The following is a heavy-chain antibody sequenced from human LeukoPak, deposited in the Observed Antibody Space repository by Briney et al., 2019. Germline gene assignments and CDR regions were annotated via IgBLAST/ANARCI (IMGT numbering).Heavy chain of an antibody. J-gene: IGHJ4*02. CDR1: GFIFTNYA. CDR2: INYSGGST. CDR3: AKMTGYNSGDIDY. V-gene: IGHV3-23*01. D-gene: IGHD6-19*01. Sequence: GGSLRLSCAASGFIFTNYAMTWVRQAPGKGLEWVSSINYSGGSTYYADSLKGRFTISRDNSKNTLYLQMNSLRAEDTAVYYCAKMTGYNSGDIDYWGQGTLVTVSS.